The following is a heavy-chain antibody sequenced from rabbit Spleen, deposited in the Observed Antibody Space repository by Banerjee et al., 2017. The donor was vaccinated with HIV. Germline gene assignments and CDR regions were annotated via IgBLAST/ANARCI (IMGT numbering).Heavy chain of an antibody. Sequence: QELLVESGGGLVQPGGSLKLSCTASGFSFSNKAVMCWGRQAPGKELEWIACINAITGKAVYASWAKGRFTFSKTSSTTVTLQKTSLTAAATAASFCAGDLDGVIGRNFGWWGQGTLVTVS. CDR3: AGDLDGVIGRNFGW. J-gene: IGHJ4*01. V-gene: IGHV1S45*01. CDR2: INAITGKA. CDR1: GFSFSNKAV. D-gene: IGHD1-1*01.